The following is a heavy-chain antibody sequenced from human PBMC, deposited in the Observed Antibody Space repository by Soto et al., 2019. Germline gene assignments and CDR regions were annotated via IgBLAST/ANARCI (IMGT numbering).Heavy chain of an antibody. CDR3: ASTIMITFGGGPLDY. V-gene: IGHV3-21*01. D-gene: IGHD3-16*01. CDR1: GFTFSSYS. Sequence: GGSLRLSCAASGFTFSSYSMNWVRQAPGKGLEWVSSISSSSSYIYYADSVKGRFTISRDNAKNSLYLQMNSLRAEDTAVYYCASTIMITFGGGPLDYWGQGTLVTVSS. J-gene: IGHJ4*02. CDR2: ISSSSSYI.